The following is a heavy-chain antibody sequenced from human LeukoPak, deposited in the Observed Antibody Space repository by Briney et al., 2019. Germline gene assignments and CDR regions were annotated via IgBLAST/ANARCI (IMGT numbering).Heavy chain of an antibody. V-gene: IGHV3-23*01. CDR2: ISDSGGST. CDR1: GFTFSSYA. D-gene: IGHD6-25*01. CDR3: AKGIYSSGLLDY. J-gene: IGHJ4*02. Sequence: PGGSLRLSCTASGFTFSSYAMNWVRQAPGKGLEWVSAISDSGGSTYYADSVKGRFTISRDNSKNTLYLQMNSLRADDTAVYWCAKGIYSSGLLDYWGQGTLVTVSS.